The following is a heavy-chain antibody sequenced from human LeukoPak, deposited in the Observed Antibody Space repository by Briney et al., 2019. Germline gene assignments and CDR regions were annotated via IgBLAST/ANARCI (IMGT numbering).Heavy chain of an antibody. V-gene: IGHV1-2*02. CDR1: GYTFPGYY. D-gene: IGHD6-6*01. J-gene: IGHJ4*02. Sequence: APVKVSCKASGYTFPGYYMHWVRQSRGQGLAWMGWINPNSGGTNYAQKFQGRVTMTRDTSISTAYMELSRLRSDDTAVYYCAREHSSSSGKVFDYWGQGTLVTVSS. CDR2: INPNSGGT. CDR3: AREHSSSSGKVFDY.